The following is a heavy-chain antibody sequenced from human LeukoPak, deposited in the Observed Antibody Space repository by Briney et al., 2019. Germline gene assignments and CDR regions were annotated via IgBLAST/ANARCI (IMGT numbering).Heavy chain of an antibody. D-gene: IGHD3-16*01. Sequence: PGGSLRLSCAASGFTFSNYVLSWVRQAPGKGLEWVSAISENGGATEYADSVKGRFTISRDNSKNTLYLQMNRLRAEDGADYYCAKRGVELGGNFSGLFDQWGQGTLVTVFS. CDR3: AKRGVELGGNFSGLFDQ. CDR2: ISENGGAT. V-gene: IGHV3-23*01. CDR1: GFTFSNYV. J-gene: IGHJ4*02.